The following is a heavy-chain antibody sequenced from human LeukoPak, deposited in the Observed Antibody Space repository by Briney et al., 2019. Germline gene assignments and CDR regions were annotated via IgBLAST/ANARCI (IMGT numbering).Heavy chain of an antibody. CDR1: GGTFSSYA. V-gene: IGHV1-69*05. Sequence: SVKVSCKASGGTFSSYAISWVRQAPGQGLEWMGRIIPIFGTANYAQKFQGRVTINTDESTSTAYMELSSLRSEDTAVYYCARSCGGDCYSGAFDIWGQGTMVTVSS. J-gene: IGHJ3*02. D-gene: IGHD2-21*02. CDR3: ARSCGGDCYSGAFDI. CDR2: IIPIFGTA.